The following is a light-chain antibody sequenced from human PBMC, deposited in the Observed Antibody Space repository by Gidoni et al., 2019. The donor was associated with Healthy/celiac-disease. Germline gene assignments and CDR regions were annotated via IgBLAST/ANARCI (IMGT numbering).Light chain of an antibody. Sequence: DIQMTQSPSSLSASVGDRVTITCRESKSISSYLNWYQQKPGKAPKLLIYAASSLQSGVPSRFSGSGSGTDFTLTISSLQPEDFATYYCQQSYSTPPYTFGQGTKLEIK. V-gene: IGKV1-39*01. CDR1: KSISSY. CDR3: QQSYSTPPYT. J-gene: IGKJ2*01. CDR2: AAS.